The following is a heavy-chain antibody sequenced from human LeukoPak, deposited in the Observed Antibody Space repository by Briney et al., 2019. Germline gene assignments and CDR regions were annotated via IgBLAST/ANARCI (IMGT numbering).Heavy chain of an antibody. J-gene: IGHJ4*02. CDR1: GYTFTGYY. D-gene: IGHD1-26*01. V-gene: IGHV1-2*02. CDR2: INPNSGGT. Sequence: ASVKVSCKASGYTFTGYYMHWVRQAPGQGREWMGWINPNSGGTNYAQKFQGRVTMTRDTSISTAYMELSRLRSDDTAVYYCARDSGSYDYFDYWGQGTLVTVSS. CDR3: ARDSGSYDYFDY.